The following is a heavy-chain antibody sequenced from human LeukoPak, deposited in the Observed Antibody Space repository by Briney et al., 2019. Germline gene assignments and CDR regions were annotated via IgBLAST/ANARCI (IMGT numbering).Heavy chain of an antibody. D-gene: IGHD6-19*01. CDR1: GFTFSSYS. CDR2: ISSSSSYI. CDR3: ARDIQQWLLHYYYCMDV. Sequence: GGSLRLSCAASGFTFSSYSMNWVRQAPGKGLEWVSSISSSSSYIYYADSVKGRFTISRDNAKNSLYLQMNSLRAEDTAVYYCARDIQQWLLHYYYCMDVWGKGTTVTISS. J-gene: IGHJ6*03. V-gene: IGHV3-21*01.